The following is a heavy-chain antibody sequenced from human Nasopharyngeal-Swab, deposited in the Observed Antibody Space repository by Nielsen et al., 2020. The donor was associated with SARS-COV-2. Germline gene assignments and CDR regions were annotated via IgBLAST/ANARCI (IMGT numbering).Heavy chain of an antibody. CDR1: GFTFSNAW. CDR2: IGGSGVKT. CDR3: AKEQGTGWQHHFDY. V-gene: IGHV3-23*01. Sequence: GESLKISCAASGFTFSNAWMNWVRQAPGKGLECVSGIGGSGVKTYYADSVKGRFTISRDNSKNTLYLQMNSLRAEDTAVYYCAKEQGTGWQHHFDYWGQGTLVTVSS. D-gene: IGHD6-19*01. J-gene: IGHJ4*02.